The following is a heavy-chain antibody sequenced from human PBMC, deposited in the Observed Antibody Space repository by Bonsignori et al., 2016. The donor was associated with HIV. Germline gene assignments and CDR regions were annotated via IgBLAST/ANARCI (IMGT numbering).Heavy chain of an antibody. CDR3: ARALPPLGYCSSTSCFKNAFDI. CDR2: INPSGGST. Sequence: WVRQAPGQGLEWMGIINPSGGSTSYAQKFQGRVTMTRDTSTSTVYMELSSLRSEDTAVYYCARALPPLGYCSSTSCFKNAFDIWGQGTMVTVSS. V-gene: IGHV1-46*01. J-gene: IGHJ3*02. D-gene: IGHD2-2*01.